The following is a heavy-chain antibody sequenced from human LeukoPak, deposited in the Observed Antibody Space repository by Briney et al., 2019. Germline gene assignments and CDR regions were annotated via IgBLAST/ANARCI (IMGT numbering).Heavy chain of an antibody. Sequence: ASVKVSFKASGYTFTSYGISLVRQAPGQGLEWMGGFDPEDGETIYAQKFQGRVTMTEDTSTDTAYMELSSLRSEDTAVYYCATYLVLVGATTALYYFDYWGQGTLVTVSS. CDR3: ATYLVLVGATTALYYFDY. D-gene: IGHD1-26*01. J-gene: IGHJ4*02. CDR2: FDPEDGET. CDR1: GYTFTSYG. V-gene: IGHV1-24*01.